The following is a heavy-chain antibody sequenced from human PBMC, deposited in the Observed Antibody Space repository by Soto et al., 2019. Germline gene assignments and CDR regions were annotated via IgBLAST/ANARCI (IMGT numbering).Heavy chain of an antibody. J-gene: IGHJ3*01. V-gene: IGHV4-4*02. D-gene: IGHD1-1*01. CDR3: ARSAGGYGVQS. CDR2: VFHTGTT. Sequence: QVQLQESGPGLVKPSGTLSLTCAVSGDSVSSPYYWCWVRQTPGKGLEWIGEVFHTGTTSYNPSLMCRVIISRDKPNHQFSLDLSYVTVADTAVYYCARSAGGYGVQSWGPGTLVIVSS. CDR1: GDSVSSPYY.